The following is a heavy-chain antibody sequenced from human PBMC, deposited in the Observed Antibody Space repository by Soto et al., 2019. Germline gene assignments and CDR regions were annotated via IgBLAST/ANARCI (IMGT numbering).Heavy chain of an antibody. V-gene: IGHV4-59*08. Sequence: PSETLSLTCTVSGGSISSCYWSWIRQPPGKGLEWIGYIYYSGSTNYNPSLKSRVTIPVDTSKNQFSLKLSSVTAADTAVYYCARQGSITIFGVVTKYYYYMDVWGKGTTVTVSS. CDR1: GGSISSCY. D-gene: IGHD3-3*01. CDR2: IYYSGST. CDR3: ARQGSITIFGVVTKYYYYMDV. J-gene: IGHJ6*03.